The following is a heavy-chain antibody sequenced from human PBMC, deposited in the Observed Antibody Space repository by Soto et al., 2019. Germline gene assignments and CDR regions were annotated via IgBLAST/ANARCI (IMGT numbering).Heavy chain of an antibody. Sequence: GGSLRLSCAASGFTFSSYGMHWVRQAPGEGLEWVAVISYDGSNKYYADSVKGRFTISRDNSKNTLFLQMNSLRGEDTAVYYCAKESYRSSSYYYGMDVWGQGTTVTVSS. V-gene: IGHV3-30*18. CDR2: ISYDGSNK. D-gene: IGHD6-6*01. CDR3: AKESYRSSSYYYGMDV. CDR1: GFTFSSYG. J-gene: IGHJ6*02.